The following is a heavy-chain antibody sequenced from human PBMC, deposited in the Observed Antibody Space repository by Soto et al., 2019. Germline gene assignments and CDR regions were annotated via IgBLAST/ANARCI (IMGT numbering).Heavy chain of an antibody. CDR3: ARGSSFDFWSGNPHFDY. CDR2: IYSGGST. V-gene: IGHV3-66*01. D-gene: IGHD3-3*01. Sequence: EVQLVESGGGLVQPGGSLRLSCAASGFTVSSNYMSWVRQAPGKGLEWVSVIYSGGSTYYADSVKGRFTISRDNSKNTLYLQMNSLRAEDTAVYYCARGSSFDFWSGNPHFDYWGQGTLVTVSS. J-gene: IGHJ4*02. CDR1: GFTVSSNY.